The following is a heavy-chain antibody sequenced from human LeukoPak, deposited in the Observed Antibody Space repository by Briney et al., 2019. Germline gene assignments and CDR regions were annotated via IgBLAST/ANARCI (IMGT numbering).Heavy chain of an antibody. Sequence: PGGSLRLSCAASGFTFNDYNMHWVRQAPGKGMAWVAFIQHDGSNYFYVDSVKGRFTISRDKSKNTLYLQMNSLRAEDTAVYYCAKDRLVPGSVLDCWGQGTLVTVSS. CDR2: IQHDGSNY. J-gene: IGHJ4*02. V-gene: IGHV3-30*02. CDR3: AKDRLVPGSVLDC. D-gene: IGHD6-19*01. CDR1: GFTFNDYN.